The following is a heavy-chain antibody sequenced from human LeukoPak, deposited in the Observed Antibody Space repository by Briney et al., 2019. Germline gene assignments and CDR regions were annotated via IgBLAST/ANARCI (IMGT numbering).Heavy chain of an antibody. Sequence: SETLSLTCAVYGGSFSGYYWSWIRQPPGKGLEWIGYIYYSGSTNYNPSLKSRVTISVDTSKNQFSLKLSSVTAADTAVYYCARHRITIFGVVIGPIDYWGQGTLVTVSS. CDR1: GGSFSGYY. V-gene: IGHV4-59*08. D-gene: IGHD3-3*01. CDR2: IYYSGST. J-gene: IGHJ4*02. CDR3: ARHRITIFGVVIGPIDY.